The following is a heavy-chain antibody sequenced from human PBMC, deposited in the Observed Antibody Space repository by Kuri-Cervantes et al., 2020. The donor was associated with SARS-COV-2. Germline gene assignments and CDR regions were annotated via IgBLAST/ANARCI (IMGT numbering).Heavy chain of an antibody. D-gene: IGHD3-3*01. V-gene: IGHV3-48*01. J-gene: IGHJ3*02. CDR3: AKPQRITIFGVVIMVDAFDI. CDR1: GFTFSSYS. CDR2: ISSSSSTI. Sequence: GGSLRLSCAASGFTFSSYSMNWVRQAPGKGLEWVSYISSSSSTIYYADSVKGRLTISRDNAKNSLYLQMNSLRAEDTAVYYCAKPQRITIFGVVIMVDAFDIWGQGTMVTVSS.